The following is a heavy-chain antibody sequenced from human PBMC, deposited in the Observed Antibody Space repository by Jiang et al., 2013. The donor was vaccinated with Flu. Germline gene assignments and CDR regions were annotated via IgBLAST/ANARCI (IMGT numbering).Heavy chain of an antibody. D-gene: IGHD3-16*01. CDR3: TTDLWGSGYFDS. J-gene: IGHJ4*02. CDR2: IKNKTDGATT. Sequence: VQLVESGGGLVKPGGSLRLSCATSGFTFSEAWMDWVRQVPGKGLEWIGRIKNKTDGATTDYSAPVKGRFTISRDDSNSKLYLQMDSLKTEDTAVYYCTTDLWGSGYFDSWGQGTLVTVSS. CDR1: GFTFSEAW. V-gene: IGHV3-15*01.